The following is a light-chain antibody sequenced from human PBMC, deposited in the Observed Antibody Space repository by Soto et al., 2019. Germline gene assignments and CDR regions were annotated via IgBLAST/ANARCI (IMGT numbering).Light chain of an antibody. Sequence: EIVLTQSPGTLSLSPGERATLSCRASQSVSSSYLAWYQQKPGQAPRLLIYGASSRPTGIPDRFSGSGSGTEFTLTISRLEPEYFAVYYCQQYGSSSTFGQGTRLEIK. V-gene: IGKV3-20*01. J-gene: IGKJ5*01. CDR2: GAS. CDR1: QSVSSSY. CDR3: QQYGSSST.